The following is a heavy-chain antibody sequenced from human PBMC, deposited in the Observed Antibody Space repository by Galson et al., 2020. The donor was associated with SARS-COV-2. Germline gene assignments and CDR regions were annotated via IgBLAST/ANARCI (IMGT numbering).Heavy chain of an antibody. V-gene: IGHV4-30-4*01. J-gene: IGHJ4*02. CDR3: AAGYYDSSGLVDY. CDR1: GGSISSGDYY. D-gene: IGHD3-22*01. CDR2: IYYSGST. Sequence: SETLSLTCTVSGGSISSGDYYWSWIRQPPGKGLEWIGYIYYSGSTYYNPSLKSRVTISVDTSKNQFSLKLSSVTAADTAVYYCAAGYYDSSGLVDYWGQGTLVTVSS.